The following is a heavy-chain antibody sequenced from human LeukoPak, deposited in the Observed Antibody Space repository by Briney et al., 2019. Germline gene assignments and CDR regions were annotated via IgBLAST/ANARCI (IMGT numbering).Heavy chain of an antibody. CDR2: IYTSGST. Sequence: SETLSLTCTVSGGSISGYYWSWIRQPAGKGLEWIGRIYTSGSTNYNPSLKSRVTMSVDTSKNQFSLKVSSVTAADTAVYYCVGDYGVNLCHYWGQGTLVTVSS. CDR1: GGSISGYY. V-gene: IGHV4-4*07. D-gene: IGHD4/OR15-4a*01. J-gene: IGHJ4*02. CDR3: VGDYGVNLCHY.